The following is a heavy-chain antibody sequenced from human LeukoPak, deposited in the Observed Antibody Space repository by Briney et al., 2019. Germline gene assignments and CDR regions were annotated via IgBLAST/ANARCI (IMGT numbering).Heavy chain of an antibody. Sequence: PSETLSLTCTVSGGSISSYYWSWIRQPPGKGLEWLGYIYYSGSTNYNPSLKSRVTISVDTSKNQFSPKLSSVTAADTAVYHCSIVGGIAAAGRAGWFDPWGQGTLVTVSS. CDR1: GGSISSYY. D-gene: IGHD6-13*01. V-gene: IGHV4-59*01. J-gene: IGHJ5*02. CDR3: SIVGGIAAAGRAGWFDP. CDR2: IYYSGST.